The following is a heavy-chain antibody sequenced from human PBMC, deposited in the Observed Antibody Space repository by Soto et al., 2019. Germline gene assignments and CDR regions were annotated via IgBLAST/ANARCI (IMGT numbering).Heavy chain of an antibody. V-gene: IGHV1-18*01. J-gene: IGHJ2*01. Sequence: ASVKVSCKASGYTFTSYGISWVRQAPGQGLEWMGWISAYNGNTNYAQKLQGRVTMTTDTSTSTAYMELRSLRSDDTAVYYCARDRPQMVYAMVFVGYFDIWGRGTLVTVSS. D-gene: IGHD2-8*01. CDR3: ARDRPQMVYAMVFVGYFDI. CDR1: GYTFTSYG. CDR2: ISAYNGNT.